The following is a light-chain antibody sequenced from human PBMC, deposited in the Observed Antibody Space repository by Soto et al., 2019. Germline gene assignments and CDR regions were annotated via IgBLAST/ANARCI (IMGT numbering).Light chain of an antibody. CDR3: SSYTGGSTLVV. V-gene: IGLV2-14*01. CDR2: EVS. Sequence: QSALTQPASVSGSPGQSITISCTGTSSDVGGYNYVSWYQQHPGKAPKLMIFEVSNRPSGVSNRFSGSKSGNTASLTISGLQDEDEADYYCSSYTGGSTLVVFGGGTKVTV. J-gene: IGLJ2*01. CDR1: SSDVGGYNY.